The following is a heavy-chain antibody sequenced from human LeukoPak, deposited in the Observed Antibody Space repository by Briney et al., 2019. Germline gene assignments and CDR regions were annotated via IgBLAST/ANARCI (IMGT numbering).Heavy chain of an antibody. CDR2: VFDSGSD. CDR3: ARGVAAGVFDP. J-gene: IGHJ5*02. Sequence: SETLSLTCTVSGGSIKSYYWNWIRQPPGKGLEWIGYVFDSGSDNYNPSLKSRVSISVDASKKQFSLKLTTVTAADTAVYFCARGVAAGVFDPWGQGTLVTVSS. D-gene: IGHD6-13*01. V-gene: IGHV4-59*01. CDR1: GGSIKSYY.